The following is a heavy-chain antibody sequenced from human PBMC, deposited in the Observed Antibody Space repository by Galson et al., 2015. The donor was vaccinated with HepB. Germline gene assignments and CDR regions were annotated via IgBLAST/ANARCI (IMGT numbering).Heavy chain of an antibody. J-gene: IGHJ4*02. Sequence: SLRLSCAASGFTFSSYGMHWVRQAPGKGLEWVAVISYDGSNKYYADSVKGRFTISRDNSKNTLYLQMNSLRAEDTAVYYCASVIGGATTDYWGQGTLVTVSS. CDR1: GFTFSSYG. CDR2: ISYDGSNK. V-gene: IGHV3-30*03. D-gene: IGHD1-26*01. CDR3: ASVIGGATTDY.